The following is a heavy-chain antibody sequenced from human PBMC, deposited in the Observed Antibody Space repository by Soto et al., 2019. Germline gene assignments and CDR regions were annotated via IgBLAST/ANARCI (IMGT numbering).Heavy chain of an antibody. CDR2: ISGSGGST. Sequence: GGSLRLSCAASGFTFSSYAMSWVRQAPGKGLEWVSAISGSGGSTYYADSVKGRFTISRDNSKNTLYLQMNSLRAEDTAVYYCAKDNRNGYSYVHDHYYGMDVWGQGTTVTVSS. V-gene: IGHV3-23*01. CDR1: GFTFSSYA. CDR3: AKDNRNGYSYVHDHYYGMDV. J-gene: IGHJ6*02. D-gene: IGHD5-18*01.